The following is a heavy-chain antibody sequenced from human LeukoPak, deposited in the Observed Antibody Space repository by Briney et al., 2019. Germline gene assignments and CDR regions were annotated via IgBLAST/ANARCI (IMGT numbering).Heavy chain of an antibody. J-gene: IGHJ4*02. D-gene: IGHD6-13*01. CDR1: GFTFSSYA. Sequence: GGPLRLSCAASGFTFSSYAMSWVRQAPGKGLEWVSTISGGGSTYYADSVKGRFIISRDNSKNTLYLQVNSLRAEDTAVYYCANSERSSWNYYFDYWGQGTLVTVSS. CDR3: ANSERSSWNYYFDY. V-gene: IGHV3-23*01. CDR2: ISGGGST.